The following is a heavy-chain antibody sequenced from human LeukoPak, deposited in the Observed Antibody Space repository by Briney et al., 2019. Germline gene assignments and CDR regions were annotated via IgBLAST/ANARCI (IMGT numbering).Heavy chain of an antibody. Sequence: SETLSLTCTVPGGSISSYYWSWIRQPPGKGLEWIGYIYYSGSTYYNPSLKSRVTISVDTSKNQFSLKLSSVTAADTAVYYCARHALDLGYFDYWGQGTLVTVSS. CDR1: GGSISSYY. CDR2: IYYSGST. V-gene: IGHV4-59*04. CDR3: ARHALDLGYFDY. J-gene: IGHJ4*02. D-gene: IGHD3/OR15-3a*01.